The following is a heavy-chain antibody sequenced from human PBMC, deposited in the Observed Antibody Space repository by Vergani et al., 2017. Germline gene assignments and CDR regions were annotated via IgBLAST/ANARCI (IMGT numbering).Heavy chain of an antibody. J-gene: IGHJ5*02. CDR3: ARVHYYDSSGYANWFDP. CDR2: IYYSGST. Sequence: QLQLQESGPGLVKPSETLSLTCTVSGGSISSSSYYWGWIRQPPGKGLEWIGSIYYSGSTYYNPSLKSRVTISVDTSKNQFSLKLSSVTAADTAVYYCARVHYYDSSGYANWFDPWGQGTLVTVSS. V-gene: IGHV4-39*07. CDR1: GGSISSSSYY. D-gene: IGHD3-22*01.